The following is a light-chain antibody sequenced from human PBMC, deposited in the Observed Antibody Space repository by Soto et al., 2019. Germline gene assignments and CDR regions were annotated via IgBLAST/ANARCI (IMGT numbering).Light chain of an antibody. V-gene: IGKV3-20*01. CDR1: ESVISSY. J-gene: IGKJ2*01. CDR3: QQYGNSIYT. Sequence: EIVLTQSPVTLSLSPGERATLSCRASESVISSYLAWYQQKPGQAPRLLIYGSSTRATGIPDRFSGSGSGTDFTLSISRLEPEDFAVYYCQQYGNSIYTFGQGTKLEIK. CDR2: GSS.